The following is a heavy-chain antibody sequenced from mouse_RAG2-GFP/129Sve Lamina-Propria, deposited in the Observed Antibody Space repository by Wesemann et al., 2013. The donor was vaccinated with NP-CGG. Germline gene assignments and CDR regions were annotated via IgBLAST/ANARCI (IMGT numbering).Heavy chain of an antibody. CDR2: INPNNGGT. CDR1: GYTFTDYY. CDR3: ARSPPLDVYAMDY. J-gene: IGHJ4*01. V-gene: IGHV1-26*01. Sequence: EVQLQQSGPELVKPGASVKISCKASGYTFTDYYMNWVKQSHGKSLEWIGDINPNNGGTSYNQKFKGKATLTVDKSSSTAYMELRSLTSEDSAVYYCARSPPLDVYAMDYWGQGTSVTVSS.